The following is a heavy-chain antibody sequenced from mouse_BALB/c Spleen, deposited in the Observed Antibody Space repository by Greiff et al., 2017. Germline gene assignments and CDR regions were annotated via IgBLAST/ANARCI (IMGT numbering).Heavy chain of an antibody. CDR1: GYTFTDYA. V-gene: IGHV1-67*01. CDR2: ISTYYGNT. CDR3: ARDRTGTGYFDY. D-gene: IGHD4-1*01. Sequence: VKLVESGPELVRPGVSVKISCKGSGYTFTDYAMHWVKQSHAKSLEWIGVISTYYGNTNYNQKFKGKATMTVDKSSSTAYMELARLTSEDSAIYYCARDRTGTGYFDYWGQGTTLTVSS. J-gene: IGHJ2*01.